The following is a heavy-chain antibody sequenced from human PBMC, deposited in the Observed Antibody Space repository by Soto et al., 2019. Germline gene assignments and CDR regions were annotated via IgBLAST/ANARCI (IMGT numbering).Heavy chain of an antibody. CDR2: ISYDGSNK. CDR3: ARERRAAAALNWFDP. J-gene: IGHJ5*02. CDR1: GFTFSSYA. Sequence: GGSLRLSCAASGFTFSSYAMHWFRQAPGKGLEWVAVISYDGSNKYYADSVEGRFTISRDNSKNTLYLQMNSLRAEDTAVYYCARERRAAAALNWFDPWGQGTLVTVSS. D-gene: IGHD6-13*01. V-gene: IGHV3-30-3*01.